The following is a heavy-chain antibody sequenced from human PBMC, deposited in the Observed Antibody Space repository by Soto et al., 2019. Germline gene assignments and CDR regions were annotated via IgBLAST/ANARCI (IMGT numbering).Heavy chain of an antibody. CDR1: GYTFNDYF. D-gene: IGHD1-1*01. J-gene: IGHJ4*02. Sequence: ASVKVSCKTSGYTFNDYFLHWVRQAPGQGLDWMGSINPNSGDTDHAQRFQGRVTLTRDTSIRTVYMELSRLRSDDTAVYYCARRRLSTGTDYFDYWGQGTLVTVSS. CDR2: INPNSGDT. V-gene: IGHV1-2*02. CDR3: ARRRLSTGTDYFDY.